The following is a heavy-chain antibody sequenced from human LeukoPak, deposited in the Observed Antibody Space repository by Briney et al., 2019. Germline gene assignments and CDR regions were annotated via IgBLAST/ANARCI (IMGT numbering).Heavy chain of an antibody. D-gene: IGHD3-9*01. CDR2: INPNSGGT. CDR1: GYTFTGYY. V-gene: IGHV1-2*02. Sequence: ASVKVSCKASGYTFTGYYMHWVRQAPGQGLEWMGWINPNSGGTNYAQKFQGRVTMTRDTSISTAYMELSRLRSDDTAVYYCARDAGLRYFDWLLPYNWFDPWGQGTLVTVSS. J-gene: IGHJ5*02. CDR3: ARDAGLRYFDWLLPYNWFDP.